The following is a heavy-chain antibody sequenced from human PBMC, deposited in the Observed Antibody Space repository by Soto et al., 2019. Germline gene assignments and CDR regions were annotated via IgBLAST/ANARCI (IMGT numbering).Heavy chain of an antibody. CDR2: ISSSSDNI. D-gene: IGHD2-21*02. V-gene: IGHV3-48*02. J-gene: IGHJ4*02. CDR1: GFRFSDHS. Sequence: GGSLRLSCVTSGFRFSDHSMTWVRQSPGKGLQWIAYISSSSDNIYYAESVRGRFTVSRDNAKNALFLQMNSLRDDDTATYYCARLPKGSLVTAWGQGTRVTVSS. CDR3: ARLPKGSLVTA.